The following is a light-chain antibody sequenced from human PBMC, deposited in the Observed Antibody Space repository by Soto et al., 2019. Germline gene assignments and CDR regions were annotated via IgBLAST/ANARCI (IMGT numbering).Light chain of an antibody. CDR3: QQSNNWPPPLT. J-gene: IGKJ4*01. Sequence: EIVMTQSPATLSVSPGERATLSCRASQSVSSNLAWYQQKPGQAPRLLIYGASTRATGSPARFCGSGSGLEFTLTISSLQAEEFAVYYCQQSNNWPPPLTFGGGTEVEIK. CDR2: GAS. CDR1: QSVSSN. V-gene: IGKV3-15*01.